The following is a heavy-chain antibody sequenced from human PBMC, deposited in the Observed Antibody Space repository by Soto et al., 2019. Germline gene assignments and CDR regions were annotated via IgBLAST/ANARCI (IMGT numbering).Heavy chain of an antibody. CDR3: ARHNHYYYYYYMDV. CDR1: GFTFSDYY. CDR2: ISSSGSTI. D-gene: IGHD1-20*01. J-gene: IGHJ6*03. V-gene: IGHV3-11*01. Sequence: GGSLRISCAASGFTFSDYYMSWIRQAPGKGLEWVSYISSSGSTIYYADSVKGRFTISRDNAKNSLYLQMNSLRAEDTAVYYCARHNHYYYYYYMDVWGKGTTVTVSS.